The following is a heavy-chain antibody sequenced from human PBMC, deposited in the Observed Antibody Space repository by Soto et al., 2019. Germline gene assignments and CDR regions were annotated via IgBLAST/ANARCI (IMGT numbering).Heavy chain of an antibody. CDR2: INHSGST. J-gene: IGHJ4*02. CDR3: ARGSGAAAGLGFDY. CDR1: GGSFSGYY. D-gene: IGHD6-13*01. V-gene: IGHV4-34*01. Sequence: QVQIQQWGAGLLKPSETLSLTCAVYGGSFSGYYWNWIRQPPGKGLEWIGEINHSGSTNYNPSLKSRVTISVDTSKNQFDLKLSSVTAADTAVYYCARGSGAAAGLGFDYWGQRTLVTVSS.